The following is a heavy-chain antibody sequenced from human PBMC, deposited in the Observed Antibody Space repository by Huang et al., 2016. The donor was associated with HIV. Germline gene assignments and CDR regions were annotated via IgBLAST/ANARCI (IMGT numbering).Heavy chain of an antibody. CDR1: DDSVSTGAYY. CDR3: ARGRGVIKVEY. V-gene: IGHV4-61*08. J-gene: IGHJ4*02. Sequence: QVQLQESGPGLVKPSETLSLTWSVSDDSVSTGAYYWSWIRQPPGKGLEWIGYVYYYGNTNYNPSLKSRVTISVDMTKNQFSLKLRSVTAADTAVYYCARGRGVIKVEYWGQGTLVTVSS. D-gene: IGHD3-10*01. CDR2: VYYYGNT.